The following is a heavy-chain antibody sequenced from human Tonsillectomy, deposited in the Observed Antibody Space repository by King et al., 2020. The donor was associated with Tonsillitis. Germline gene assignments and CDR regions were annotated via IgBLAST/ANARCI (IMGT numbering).Heavy chain of an antibody. Sequence: DVQLVESGGGLAQPGGSLRLSCAASGFTFSSYAMSWVRQAPGKGLEWVSVVSGSGDTPYYADSVKGRFTISRDNSKNTLFLQMNSLRAEDTAVYYCASRDTTGLLGLFFEDWGQATLVTVSS. D-gene: IGHD1-14*01. CDR1: GFTFSSYA. V-gene: IGHV3-23*04. CDR2: VSGSGDTP. J-gene: IGHJ4*02. CDR3: ASRDTTGLLGLFFED.